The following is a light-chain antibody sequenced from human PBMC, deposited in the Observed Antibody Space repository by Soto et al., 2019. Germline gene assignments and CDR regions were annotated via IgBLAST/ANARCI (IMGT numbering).Light chain of an antibody. Sequence: QSALTQPASVSGSPGQSITISCAGTSNDVSWYQQHPGKAPKLMIYEGSERPSGVSNRFSGSKSGNTASLTISGLQPEDEAYYYCCTYAGGFIFGTGTKVTVL. CDR1: SNDV. CDR2: EGS. J-gene: IGLJ1*01. CDR3: CTYAGGFI. V-gene: IGLV2-23*01.